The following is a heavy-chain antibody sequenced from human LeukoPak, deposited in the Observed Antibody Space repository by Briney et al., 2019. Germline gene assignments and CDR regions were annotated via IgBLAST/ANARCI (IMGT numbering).Heavy chain of an antibody. CDR2: ISYDGSNK. CDR1: GFTFSNYD. Sequence: PGGSLRLSCAASGFTFSNYDMHWVRQAPGKGLEWVAVISYDGSNKYYADSVKGRFTISRDNSKNTLYLQMNSLRAEDTAVYYCAREGIAAAGDYWGQGTLVTVSS. V-gene: IGHV3-30-3*01. CDR3: AREGIAAAGDY. J-gene: IGHJ4*02. D-gene: IGHD6-13*01.